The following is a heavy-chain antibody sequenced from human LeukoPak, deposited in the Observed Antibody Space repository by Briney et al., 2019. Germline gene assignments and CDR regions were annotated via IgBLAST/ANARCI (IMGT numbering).Heavy chain of an antibody. CDR1: GGTFSSYA. D-gene: IGHD3-10*01. Sequence: ASVKVSCKASGGTFSSYAISWVRQAPGQGLEWMGGIIPIFGTANYAQKFQGRVTITADKSTSTAYMELSSLRSEDTAVYYCARDRSYYYGSGSYITQAARFDTWGQGTQVTVSS. V-gene: IGHV1-69*06. J-gene: IGHJ5*02. CDR3: ARDRSYYYGSGSYITQAARFDT. CDR2: IIPIFGTA.